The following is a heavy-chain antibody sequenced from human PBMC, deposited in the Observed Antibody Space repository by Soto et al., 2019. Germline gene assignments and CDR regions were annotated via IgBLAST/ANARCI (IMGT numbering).Heavy chain of an antibody. V-gene: IGHV3-74*01. CDR2: INTDGKST. D-gene: IGHD2-15*01. J-gene: IGHJ4*02. Sequence: EVQLVESGGGLIQPGGSLRLSCAASGFALSDNWMHWVRHAPGKGLMWVSRINTDGKSTNYADSVKGRFTISRDIGNNTLFLQRNDLKAEDMAVYYCARGYIPLSYCTGGSCYYIDFWRQGTLVAGPS. CDR1: GFALSDNW. CDR3: ARGYIPLSYCTGGSCYYIDF.